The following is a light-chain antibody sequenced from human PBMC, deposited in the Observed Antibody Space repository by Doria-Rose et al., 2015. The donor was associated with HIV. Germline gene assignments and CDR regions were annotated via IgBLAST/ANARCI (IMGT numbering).Light chain of an antibody. CDR2: DGS. V-gene: IGKV3-20*01. Sequence: TQSPGTLSLSPGERATLSCRASQSFSSTYLAWYQQKPGHAPSLLIYDGSTRATGIPDRFSASGSGTDFTLTINRLEPEDFALYYCHQYGTSLTFGQGTKVEI. CDR1: QSFSSTY. J-gene: IGKJ1*01. CDR3: HQYGTSLT.